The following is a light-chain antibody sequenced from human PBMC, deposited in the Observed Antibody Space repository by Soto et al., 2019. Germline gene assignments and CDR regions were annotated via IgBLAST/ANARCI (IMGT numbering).Light chain of an antibody. CDR2: EVT. J-gene: IGLJ2*01. Sequence: QSALTQPASVSGSPGQSITISCTGTTNDIGAFNYVSWYQQHPGKAPKLILYEVTNRPSGVSNRFSGSKSGNTASLTISGLQAEDEADYYCSPYTSTSTRVFGGGTKLTVL. CDR1: TNDIGAFNY. V-gene: IGLV2-14*01. CDR3: SPYTSTSTRV.